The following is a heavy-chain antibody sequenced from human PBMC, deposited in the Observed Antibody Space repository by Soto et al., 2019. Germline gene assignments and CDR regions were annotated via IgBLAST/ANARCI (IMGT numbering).Heavy chain of an antibody. Sequence: SVKVSCKASGGTFSRYAISGVRQAPGQGLEWMGGIIPIFGTANYAQKFQGRVTITADESTSTAYMELSSLRSEDTAVYYCARGGYCRSTSCPDSPYYYYYGLDGWGQGTTVTVSS. J-gene: IGHJ6*02. V-gene: IGHV1-69*13. CDR1: GGTFSRYA. CDR3: ARGGYCRSTSCPDSPYYYYYGLDG. D-gene: IGHD2-2*01. CDR2: IIPIFGTA.